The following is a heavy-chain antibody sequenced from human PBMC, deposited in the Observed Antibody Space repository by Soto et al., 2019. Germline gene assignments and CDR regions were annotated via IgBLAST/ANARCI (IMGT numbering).Heavy chain of an antibody. CDR2: ISGSGGST. Sequence: EVQLLESGGGLVQPGGSLRLSCAASGFTFSNYAVTWVRQAPGKGLEWVSTISGSGGSTYYADSVKGRFTISRDNSENTPYQQMNSLRAEDTGVYYCAKDQGSSWYEIDYWGQGTLVTVSS. CDR1: GFTFSNYA. V-gene: IGHV3-23*01. CDR3: AKDQGSSWYEIDY. D-gene: IGHD6-13*01. J-gene: IGHJ4*02.